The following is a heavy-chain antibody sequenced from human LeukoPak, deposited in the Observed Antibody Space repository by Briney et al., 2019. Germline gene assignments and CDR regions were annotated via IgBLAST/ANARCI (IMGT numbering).Heavy chain of an antibody. D-gene: IGHD1-1*01. CDR3: ARESHKTVRLSVDV. Sequence: PSETLSLTCTVSGGSISSYYWSWIRQPPGKGLEWIGYIYYSWSTNYNPSLKSRVTLSVDTSKNQSPLRLSPVTAADTAVYCCARESHKTVRLSVDVWGKGTTVTVSS. J-gene: IGHJ6*04. V-gene: IGHV4-59*01. CDR1: GGSISSYY. CDR2: IYYSWST.